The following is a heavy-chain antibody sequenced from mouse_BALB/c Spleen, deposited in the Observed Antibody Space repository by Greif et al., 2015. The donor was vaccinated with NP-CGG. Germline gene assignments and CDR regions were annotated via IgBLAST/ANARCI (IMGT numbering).Heavy chain of an antibody. J-gene: IGHJ4*01. CDR3: ARTTVVAYYAMDY. D-gene: IGHD1-1*01. CDR2: ISSGSSTI. V-gene: IGHV5-17*02. Sequence: EVQLVESGGGLVQPGGSRKLSCAASGFTFRSFGMHWVRQAPEKGLEWVAYISSGSSTIYYADTVKGRFTISRDNPKNTLFLQMTSLRSEDTAMYYCARTTVVAYYAMDYWGQGTSVTVSS. CDR1: GFTFRSFG.